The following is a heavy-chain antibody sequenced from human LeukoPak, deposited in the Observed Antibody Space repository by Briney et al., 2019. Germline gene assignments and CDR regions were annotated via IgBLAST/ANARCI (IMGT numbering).Heavy chain of an antibody. Sequence: SVKVSCKASGGTFSSYAISWVRQAPGQGLEWMGRIIPIFGSANYAQKFQGRVTMTTDTSTSTAYMELRSLRSDDTAVYYCARGGLYGSGSSWGQGTLVTVSS. D-gene: IGHD3-10*01. V-gene: IGHV1-69*05. J-gene: IGHJ5*02. CDR1: GGTFSSYA. CDR3: ARGGLYGSGSS. CDR2: IIPIFGSA.